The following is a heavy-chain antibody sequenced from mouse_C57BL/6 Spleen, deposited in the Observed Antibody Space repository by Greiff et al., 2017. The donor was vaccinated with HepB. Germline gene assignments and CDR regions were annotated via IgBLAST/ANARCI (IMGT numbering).Heavy chain of an antibody. CDR3: AGGSNYDYFDY. CDR2: IDPSDSYT. V-gene: IGHV1-69*01. CDR1: GYTFTSYW. J-gene: IGHJ2*01. Sequence: QVQLQQPGAELVMPGASVKLSCKASGYTFTSYWMHWVKQRPGQGLEWIGEIDPSDSYTNYNQKFKGKSTLTVDKSSSTAYMQLSSLTSEDSAVYYCAGGSNYDYFDYWGQGTTLTVSS. D-gene: IGHD2-5*01.